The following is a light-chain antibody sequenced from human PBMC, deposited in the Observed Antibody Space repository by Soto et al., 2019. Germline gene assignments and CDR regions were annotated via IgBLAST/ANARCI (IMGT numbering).Light chain of an antibody. CDR2: DAS. V-gene: IGKV3-11*01. J-gene: IGKJ4*01. CDR3: QQRSSWPLT. CDR1: QSVSSF. Sequence: EIVLTQSPATLALSPGERATLSCRASQSVSSFLAWYQQKPGQAPRLLIYDASKRATGISARFSGSGSGTDFTLTISSLKPEDFAVYYCQQRSSWPLTFGGGTKVEIK.